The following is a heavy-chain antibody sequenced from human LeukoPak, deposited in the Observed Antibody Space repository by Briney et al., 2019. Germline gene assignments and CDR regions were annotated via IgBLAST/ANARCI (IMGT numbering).Heavy chain of an antibody. CDR3: ASTRLYSSSWPHY. D-gene: IGHD6-13*01. CDR1: GITFSSYA. J-gene: IGHJ4*02. V-gene: IGHV3-23*01. CDR2: ISGSGGST. Sequence: GGSLRLSCAAAGITFSSYAMSWVRQAPGKGLEWVSAISGSGGSTYYADSVKGRFTISRDNSKNTLYLQMNSLRAEDTAVYYCASTRLYSSSWPHYWGQGTLVTVSS.